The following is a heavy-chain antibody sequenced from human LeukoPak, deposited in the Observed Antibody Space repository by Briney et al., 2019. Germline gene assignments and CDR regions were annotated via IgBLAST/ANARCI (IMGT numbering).Heavy chain of an antibody. J-gene: IGHJ3*02. Sequence: PGGSLRLSCAASGFTFSSYAMSWVRQAPGKGLEWVSAISGSGGSTYYADSVKGRFTISRDNSKNTLYLQMNSLRAEDTAVYYCAKDQIVVVPAADRPDAFDIWGQGTMVPSLQ. CDR3: AKDQIVVVPAADRPDAFDI. V-gene: IGHV3-23*01. CDR1: GFTFSSYA. D-gene: IGHD2-2*01. CDR2: ISGSGGST.